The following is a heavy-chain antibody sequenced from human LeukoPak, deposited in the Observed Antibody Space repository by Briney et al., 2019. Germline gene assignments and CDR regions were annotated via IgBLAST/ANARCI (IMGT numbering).Heavy chain of an antibody. J-gene: IGHJ5*02. CDR1: GFTFSSYS. D-gene: IGHD6-13*01. V-gene: IGHV3-21*01. Sequence: GGSLRLSCAASGFTFSSYSMNWVRQAPGKGLEWVSSISSSSSYIYYADSVKGRFTISRDNAKNSLYLQMNSLRAEDTAVYYCAREGSIAAAGGVVWFDPWGQGTLVTVSS. CDR3: AREGSIAAAGGVVWFDP. CDR2: ISSSSSYI.